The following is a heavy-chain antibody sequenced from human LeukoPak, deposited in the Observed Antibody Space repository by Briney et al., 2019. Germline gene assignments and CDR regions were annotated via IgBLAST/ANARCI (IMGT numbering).Heavy chain of an antibody. J-gene: IGHJ3*02. D-gene: IGHD3-10*01. CDR3: ARGPMVRGVNGAFDI. CDR2: IYYSGRT. CDR1: GGSISSSSYY. V-gene: IGHV4-39*01. Sequence: SETLSLTCTVSGGSISSSSYYWGWIRQPPGKGLEWIGSIYYSGRTYYNPSLKSRVTISVDTSKNQFSLKLSSVTAADTAVYYCARGPMVRGVNGAFDIWGQGTMVTVSS.